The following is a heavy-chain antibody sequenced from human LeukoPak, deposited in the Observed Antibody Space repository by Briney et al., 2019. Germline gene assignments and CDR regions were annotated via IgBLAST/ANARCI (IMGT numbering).Heavy chain of an antibody. V-gene: IGHV3-30-3*01. CDR2: ISYDGSNK. Sequence: GGSLRLSCEASGFTFSNYAMHWVRQAPGKGLEWVAVISYDGSNKYYADSVKGRFTISRDSSKDTLYLQMNSLRADDTAVYYCARGLLTFYYTGAEGFDIWGQGTMVTVSS. CDR3: ARGLLTFYYTGAEGFDI. CDR1: GFTFSNYA. J-gene: IGHJ3*02. D-gene: IGHD3-9*01.